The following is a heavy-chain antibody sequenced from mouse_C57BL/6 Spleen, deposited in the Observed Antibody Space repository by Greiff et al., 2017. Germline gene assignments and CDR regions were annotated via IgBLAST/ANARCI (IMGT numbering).Heavy chain of an antibody. CDR2: IDPSDSET. V-gene: IGHV1-52*01. CDR3: ARRGQLKPGWFAY. D-gene: IGHD3-2*02. J-gene: IGHJ3*01. CDR1: GYTFTSYW. Sequence: VQLQQPGAELVRPGSSVKLSCKASGYTFTSYWMHWVKQRPIQGLEWIGNIDPSDSETHYNQKFKDKATLTVDKSSSTAYMQLSSLTSEDSAVYYCARRGQLKPGWFAYWGQGTLVTVSA.